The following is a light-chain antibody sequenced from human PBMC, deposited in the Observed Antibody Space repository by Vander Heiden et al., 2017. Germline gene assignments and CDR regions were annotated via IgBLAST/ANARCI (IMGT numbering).Light chain of an antibody. V-gene: IGKV3-11*01. CDR2: DAS. Sequence: EIVLTQSPATLSLSPGERATLSCRASQSVSSYLAWYQQKPGQAPRLLIYDASNRATGIPARFSGSGSGTDLTLTISSLEQEDFAVYYCQQPSNWPPLPFGGGTKVEIK. CDR1: QSVSSY. J-gene: IGKJ4*01. CDR3: QQPSNWPPLP.